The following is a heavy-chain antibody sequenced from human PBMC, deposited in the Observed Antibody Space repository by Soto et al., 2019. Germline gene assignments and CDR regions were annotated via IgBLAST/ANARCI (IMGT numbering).Heavy chain of an antibody. CDR1: GGSISSAVYY. V-gene: IGHV4-31*03. D-gene: IGHD1-26*01. CDR2: IYYSGST. CDR3: AREGGIVGATAADY. J-gene: IGHJ4*02. Sequence: QVQLQESGPGLVKPSQTLSLTCTVSGGSISSAVYYWSWIRQHPGKGLEWIGYIYYSGSTYYNPSLKSRVTISVDTSKNQFSLKLSSVTDADTAVYYCAREGGIVGATAADYWGQGTLVTVSS.